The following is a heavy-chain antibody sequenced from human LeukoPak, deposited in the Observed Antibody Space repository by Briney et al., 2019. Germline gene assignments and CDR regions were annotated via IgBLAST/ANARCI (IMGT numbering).Heavy chain of an antibody. Sequence: SETLSLTCTVSGGSISSYYWSWIRQPAGKGLEWIGRIYTSGGTNYNPSLKSRVTMSVDTSKNQFSLKLSSVTAADTAVYYCARVPVAGRNLDSWGQGTLVTVSS. D-gene: IGHD6-19*01. CDR3: ARVPVAGRNLDS. J-gene: IGHJ4*02. CDR1: GGSISSYY. V-gene: IGHV4-4*07. CDR2: IYTSGGT.